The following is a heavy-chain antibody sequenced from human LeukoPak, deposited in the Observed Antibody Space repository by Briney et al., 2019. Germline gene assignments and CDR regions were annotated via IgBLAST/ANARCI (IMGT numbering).Heavy chain of an antibody. CDR2: IYYSGST. Sequence: SQTLSLTCTVSGGSISSGDYYWSWIRQPPGKGLEWIGYIYYSGSTYYNPSLKSRVTISVDRSKNQFSLKLSSVTAADTAVYYCASAKGYGSGSFFDYWGQGTLVTVSS. D-gene: IGHD3-10*01. CDR3: ASAKGYGSGSFFDY. J-gene: IGHJ4*02. V-gene: IGHV4-30-4*01. CDR1: GGSISSGDYY.